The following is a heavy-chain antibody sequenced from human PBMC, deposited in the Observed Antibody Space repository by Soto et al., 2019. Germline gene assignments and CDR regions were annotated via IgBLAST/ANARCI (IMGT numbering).Heavy chain of an antibody. CDR3: ARLVVVTPVANA. D-gene: IGHD2-15*01. CDR2: IFYTGTT. J-gene: IGHJ5*02. CDR1: GGSISYNSYY. Sequence: SETLSLTCSVSGGSISYNSYYWGWIRQPPGKGLEWVGGIFYTGTTYYSPSLKDRVTISVGTSKNSFSLNLTSVTAADTAVYFCARLVVVTPVANAWGQGTLVTVSS. V-gene: IGHV4-39*02.